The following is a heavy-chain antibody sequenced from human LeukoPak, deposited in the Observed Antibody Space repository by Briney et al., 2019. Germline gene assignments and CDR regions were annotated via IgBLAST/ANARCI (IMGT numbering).Heavy chain of an antibody. J-gene: IGHJ4*02. CDR2: INPNSGGT. CDR3: ARALDYYYGSGSYGGY. V-gene: IGHV1-2*02. CDR1: GYTFTGYY. D-gene: IGHD3-10*01. Sequence: ASVKVSCKASGYTFTGYYMHWVRQAPGQGLEWMGWINPNSGGTNYAQKLQGRVTMTTDTSTSTAYMELRSLRSDDTAVYYCARALDYYYGSGSYGGYWGQGTLVTVSS.